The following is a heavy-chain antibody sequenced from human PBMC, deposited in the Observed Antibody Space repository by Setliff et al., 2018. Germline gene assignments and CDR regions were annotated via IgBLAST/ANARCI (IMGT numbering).Heavy chain of an antibody. V-gene: IGHV1-18*01. CDR2: ISADNGNT. CDR1: GYTFTTYG. D-gene: IGHD6-13*01. J-gene: IGHJ6*02. CDR3: ARVRKNDDSNNWYGASYYSYHYAMDV. Sequence: ASVKVSCKASGYTFTTYGISWVRQAPGQGLEWMGWISADNGNTNYAQNLQGRVTMTTDTSTSTAYMELRSLRSDDTAIYYCARVRKNDDSNNWYGASYYSYHYAMDVWGLGTTVTVAS.